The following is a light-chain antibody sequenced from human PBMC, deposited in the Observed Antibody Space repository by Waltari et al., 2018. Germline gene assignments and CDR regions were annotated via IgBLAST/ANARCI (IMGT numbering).Light chain of an antibody. J-gene: IGKJ1*01. CDR2: GAS. V-gene: IGKV3-20*01. Sequence: IVLTQSPGTLSLSPGDRATLSCRASQRVSRSLAWYQQKPGQAPKLLIYGASTRATGIPDRFTGSGSGTDFSLTISSLEPEDFAIYFCQHYVRLPATFGQGTKVEIK. CDR3: QHYVRLPAT. CDR1: QRVSRS.